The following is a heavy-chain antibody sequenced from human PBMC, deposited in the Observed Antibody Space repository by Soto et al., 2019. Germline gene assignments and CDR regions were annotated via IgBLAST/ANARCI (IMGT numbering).Heavy chain of an antibody. CDR3: ARTGRYQLLFWDY. CDR2: IKQDGSEK. CDR1: GFTFSSYW. J-gene: IGHJ4*02. V-gene: IGHV3-7*01. D-gene: IGHD2-2*01. Sequence: EVQLVESGGGLVQPGGSLRLSCAASGFTFSSYWMSWVRQAPGKGLEWVANIKQDGSEKYYVDSVKGRFTISRDNAKNSLYLQMNSLRAEDTAVYYCARTGRYQLLFWDYWGQGTLVTVSS.